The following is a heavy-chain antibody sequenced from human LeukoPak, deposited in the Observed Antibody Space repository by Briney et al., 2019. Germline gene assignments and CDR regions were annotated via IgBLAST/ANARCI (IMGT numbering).Heavy chain of an antibody. CDR1: GYSISSGYY. V-gene: IGHV4-38-2*02. J-gene: IGHJ6*03. CDR2: ISTSGST. CDR3: ARVGGYGYYYYYMDV. D-gene: IGHD5-12*01. Sequence: SETLSLTCTVSGYSISSGYYGSWIRQPGGKGLESIGHISTSGSTYYDPSLKSRFIIAVETSKNQFSLKLSSVTAADKAGYYCARVGGYGYYYYYMDVWGKGTTVTVSS.